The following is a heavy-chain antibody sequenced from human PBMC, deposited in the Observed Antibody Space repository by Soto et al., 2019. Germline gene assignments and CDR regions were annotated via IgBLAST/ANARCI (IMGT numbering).Heavy chain of an antibody. CDR2: IIPIFGTA. CDR1: GGTFSSYA. V-gene: IGHV1-69*01. Sequence: QVQLVQSGAEVKKPGSSVKVSCKASGGTFSSYAISWVRQAPGQGLEWMGGIIPIFGTANYAQKFQGRVTITADESMSTAYMELGSLRSEDTAVYCCAAHISGGWYEEGGWGRGRKYYFDYWGQGTLVTVSS. CDR3: AAHISGGWYEEGGWGRGRKYYFDY. J-gene: IGHJ4*02. D-gene: IGHD6-19*01.